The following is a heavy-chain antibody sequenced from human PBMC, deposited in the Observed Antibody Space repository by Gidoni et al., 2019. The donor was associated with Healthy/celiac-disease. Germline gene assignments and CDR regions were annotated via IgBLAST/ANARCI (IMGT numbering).Heavy chain of an antibody. CDR1: GFTFSSYG. D-gene: IGHD4-17*01. Sequence: QVQLVEPGGGVVQPGRSLRLSCAASGFTFSSYGMHWVRQAPGKGLEWVAVIWYDGSNKYYADSVKGRFTISRDNSKNTLYLQMNSLRAEDTAVYYCARDRFYGGNGLFDYWGQGTLVTVSS. J-gene: IGHJ4*02. CDR3: ARDRFYGGNGLFDY. CDR2: IWYDGSNK. V-gene: IGHV3-33*01.